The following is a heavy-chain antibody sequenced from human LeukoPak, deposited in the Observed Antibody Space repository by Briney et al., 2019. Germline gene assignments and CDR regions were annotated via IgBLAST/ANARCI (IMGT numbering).Heavy chain of an antibody. CDR1: GYTFTSYY. CDR3: ASQVFVSSSWYHHDY. V-gene: IGHV1-69*06. CDR2: IIPIFGTA. D-gene: IGHD6-13*01. J-gene: IGHJ4*02. Sequence: ASVKVSCKASGYTFTSYYMHWVRQAPGQGLEWMGGIIPIFGTANYAQKFQGRVTITADKSTSTAYMELSSLRSEDTAVYYCASQVFVSSSWYHHDYWGQGTLVTVSS.